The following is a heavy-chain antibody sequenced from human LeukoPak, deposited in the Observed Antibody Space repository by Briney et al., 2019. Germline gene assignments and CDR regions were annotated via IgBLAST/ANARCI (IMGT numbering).Heavy chain of an antibody. CDR1: GGSFSGYY. CDR2: INHRGST. V-gene: IGHV4-34*01. J-gene: IGHJ1*01. D-gene: IGHD5-24*01. Sequence: SETLSLTCAVYGGSFSGYYWSWIRQPPGKGLEWIGEINHRGSTNYNPSLKSRVTISVDTSKNQFSLKLSSVTAADTAVYYCATGAWRTDGYNWDDERYFHQWGQGTLVTVSS. CDR3: ATGAWRTDGYNWDDERYFHQ.